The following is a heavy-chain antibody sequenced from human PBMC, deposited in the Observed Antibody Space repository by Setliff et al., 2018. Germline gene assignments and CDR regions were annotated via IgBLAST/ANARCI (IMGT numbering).Heavy chain of an antibody. D-gene: IGHD3-22*01. Sequence: GGSLRLSCAASGFTFSNYYMTWIRQAPGKGLEWISYIHDSGNPTYYADSVKGRFTVSRDNAKNSLYLQMNSLRAEDTAVYYCARPYYYDRSAFDIWGQGTMVTVSS. CDR3: ARPYYYDRSAFDI. J-gene: IGHJ3*02. V-gene: IGHV3-11*04. CDR2: IHDSGNPT. CDR1: GFTFSNYY.